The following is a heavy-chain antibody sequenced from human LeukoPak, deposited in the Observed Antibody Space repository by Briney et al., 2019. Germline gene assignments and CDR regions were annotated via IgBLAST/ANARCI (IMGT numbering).Heavy chain of an antibody. V-gene: IGHV3-30*04. CDR1: GFRFNDHA. D-gene: IGHD2/OR15-2a*01. Sequence: PGRSLRLSCEASGFRFNDHAMHWVRQAPGKGLEWVAVISFDGTNKYYADSVDGRFTISRVNSKNTVFLQMDSLRHEDTAFYFCACDFGEYQPVDYWGQGTLVTVSS. CDR2: ISFDGTNK. J-gene: IGHJ4*02. CDR3: ACDFGEYQPVDY.